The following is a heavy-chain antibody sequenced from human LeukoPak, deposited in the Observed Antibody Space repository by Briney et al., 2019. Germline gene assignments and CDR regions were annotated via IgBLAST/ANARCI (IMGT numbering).Heavy chain of an antibody. V-gene: IGHV4-59*12. CDR1: GGSISHYY. CDR2: ISCSGST. D-gene: IGHD5-12*01. Sequence: SETLSLPCTVSGGSISHYYWSWIRQPPGKGLEWIGYISCSGSTKYNPSLQSRVTMSVDTSKNQFSLKLTSVTAADTAVYYCARETGNSNMDVWGQGTTVTVSS. CDR3: ARETGNSNMDV. J-gene: IGHJ6*02.